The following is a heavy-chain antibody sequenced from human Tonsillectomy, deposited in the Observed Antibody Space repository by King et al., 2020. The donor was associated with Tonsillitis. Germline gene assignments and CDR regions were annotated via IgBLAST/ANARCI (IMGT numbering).Heavy chain of an antibody. CDR2: INPNSGGT. CDR3: ARARSISVAGTVYFPH. CDR1: GYTFTGYY. D-gene: IGHD6-19*01. J-gene: IGHJ1*01. V-gene: IGHV1-2*02. Sequence: QLVQSGAEVKKPGASVKVSCKASGYTFTGYYMHWVRQAPGQGLEWMGWINPNSGGTNYAQKFQGRVTMTRDTSITTAYMELSRLGSDDTAMYYGARARSISVAGTVYFPHWGQGTLVTVSS.